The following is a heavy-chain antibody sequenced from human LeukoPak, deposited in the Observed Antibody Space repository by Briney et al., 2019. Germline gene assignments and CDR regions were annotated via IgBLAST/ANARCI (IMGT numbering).Heavy chain of an antibody. V-gene: IGHV5-51*01. Sequence: GESLKISXKGSGYSFTSYWIGWVRQMPGKGQEWMGIIYPGDSDTIYSPSFQGQVTISADKSISTAYLQWSSLKASDTAMYYCARRLLYYYDSSGYFDYWGQGTLVTVSS. CDR3: ARRLLYYYDSSGYFDY. CDR2: IYPGDSDT. CDR1: GYSFTSYW. D-gene: IGHD3-22*01. J-gene: IGHJ4*02.